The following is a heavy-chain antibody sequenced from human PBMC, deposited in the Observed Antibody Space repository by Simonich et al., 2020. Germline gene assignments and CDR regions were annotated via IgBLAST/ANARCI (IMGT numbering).Heavy chain of an antibody. D-gene: IGHD2-15*01. V-gene: IGHV1-18*01. J-gene: IGHJ4*02. CDR3: ARASRGTWWYYYFDY. CDR1: GYTFTSYG. Sequence: QVQLVQSGAEVKKPGASVKVSCKASGYTFTSYGISWVRQAPGQGLEWMGWISVYNGNTNYAQKLQGRVTMTTDTSTSTAYMELRSLRSDDTAVYYCARASRGTWWYYYFDYWGQGTLVTVSS. CDR2: ISVYNGNT.